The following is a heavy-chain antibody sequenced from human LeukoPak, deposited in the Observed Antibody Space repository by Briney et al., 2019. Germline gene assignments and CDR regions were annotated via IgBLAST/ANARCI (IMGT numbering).Heavy chain of an antibody. Sequence: SGGSLRLSCVASGFTFSSYWMSWVRQAPGKGLEWVAIIKQDGSQKDYADSVKGRFTISRDNAKNTLYLQMNSLKGEDTAVYYCATSLGPLAEYWGRGTLITVSS. V-gene: IGHV3-7*01. CDR2: IKQDGSQK. D-gene: IGHD7-27*01. CDR3: ATSLGPLAEY. CDR1: GFTFSSYW. J-gene: IGHJ4*02.